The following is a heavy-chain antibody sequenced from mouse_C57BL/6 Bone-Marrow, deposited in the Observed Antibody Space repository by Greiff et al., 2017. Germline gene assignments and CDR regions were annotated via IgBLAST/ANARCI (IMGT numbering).Heavy chain of an antibody. CDR3: ARAGWFAY. J-gene: IGHJ3*01. Sequence: VQLQQPGAELVKPGASVTLSCKASGYTFTSYWMHWVKQRPGRGLEWLGRIDPNSGGTKYNEKFKSKATLTVDKPSSTAYRQLSGLTSEDAAVYCCARAGWFAYWGQGTLVTVSA. CDR1: GYTFTSYW. CDR2: IDPNSGGT. V-gene: IGHV1-72*01.